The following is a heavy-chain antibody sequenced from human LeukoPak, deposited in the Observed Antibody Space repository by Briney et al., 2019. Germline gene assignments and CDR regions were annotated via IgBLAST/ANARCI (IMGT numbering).Heavy chain of an antibody. V-gene: IGHV4-59*08. J-gene: IGHJ6*02. CDR2: IYYSGST. CDR3: ARMVPPPLYGMDV. CDR1: GGSISSYY. D-gene: IGHD3-10*01. Sequence: SETLSLTCTVSGGSISSYYWSWIRQPPGKGLEWIGYIYYSGSTNYNPSLKSRVTISVDTSKNQFSLKLSSVTVADTAVYYCARMVPPPLYGMDVWGQGTTVTVSS.